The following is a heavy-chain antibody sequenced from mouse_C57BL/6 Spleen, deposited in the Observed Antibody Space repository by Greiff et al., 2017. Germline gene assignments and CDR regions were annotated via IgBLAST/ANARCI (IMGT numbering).Heavy chain of an antibody. D-gene: IGHD1-1*01. J-gene: IGHJ4*01. V-gene: IGHV1-82*01. CDR2: IYPGDGDT. CDR3: ARYYGSSYSYYAMDY. Sequence: VQLQQSGPELVKPGASVKISCKASGYAFSSSWMNWVKQRPGKGLEWLGRIYPGDGDTKYNGKFKGKATLTADKSSSTSYMQISSLTSEDSAVYFCARYYGSSYSYYAMDYWGQGTSVTVSS. CDR1: GYAFSSSW.